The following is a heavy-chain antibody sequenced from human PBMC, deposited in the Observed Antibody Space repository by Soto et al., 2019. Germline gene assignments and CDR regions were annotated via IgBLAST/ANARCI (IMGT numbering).Heavy chain of an antibody. CDR2: IIPIFGTA. Sequence: QVQLVQSGAEVKKPGSSVKVSCKASGGTFSSYAISWVRQAPGQGLEWMGGIIPIFGTANYAQKFQGRVMIXAXGSTSTAYMELSSLRSEDTAVYYCARDKEQLGWFDPWGQGTLVTVSS. CDR1: GGTFSSYA. D-gene: IGHD6-13*01. J-gene: IGHJ5*02. CDR3: ARDKEQLGWFDP. V-gene: IGHV1-69*12.